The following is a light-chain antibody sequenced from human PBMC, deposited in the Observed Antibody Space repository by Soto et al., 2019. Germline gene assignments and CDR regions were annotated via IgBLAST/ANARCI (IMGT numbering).Light chain of an antibody. Sequence: DIPMTQSPSTLSASIGDRVTITCRASQSINNWLAWYQQKPGQAPKVLIYKASSLESGVPSRFSGSESGTEFTLAINSLQPDDFATYYCQQYDTYPFTGGPWSKVDIK. CDR3: QQYDTYPFT. CDR1: QSINNW. CDR2: KAS. J-gene: IGKJ3*01. V-gene: IGKV1-5*03.